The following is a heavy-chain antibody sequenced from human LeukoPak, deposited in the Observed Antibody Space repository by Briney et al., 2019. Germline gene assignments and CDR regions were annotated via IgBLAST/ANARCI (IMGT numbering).Heavy chain of an antibody. D-gene: IGHD5-18*01. J-gene: IGHJ4*02. V-gene: IGHV1-18*04. Sequence: GASVKVSCKASGYTFTGYYMHWVRQAPGPGLEWIGWISAYNGNTNYAQKLQGRVTMTTDTSTSTAYMELRSLRSDDTAVYYCARDMDVDTAMASDYWGQGTLVTVSS. CDR2: ISAYNGNT. CDR3: ARDMDVDTAMASDY. CDR1: GYTFTGYY.